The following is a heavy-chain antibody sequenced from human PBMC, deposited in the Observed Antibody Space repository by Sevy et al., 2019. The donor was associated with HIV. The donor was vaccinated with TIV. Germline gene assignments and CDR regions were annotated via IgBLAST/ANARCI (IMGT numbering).Heavy chain of an antibody. CDR3: ARDLEFYDNGDYGPAFMPDY. Sequence: GGSLRLSCAASGFTFSSYGMHWVRQAPGKGLEWVALIWFDGSNTYYADSVKGRFTISRDIAKNTLHLQMNSLRGEDMAVYYCARDLEFYDNGDYGPAFMPDYWGQGTLVTVSS. D-gene: IGHD4-17*01. CDR1: GFTFSSYG. CDR2: IWFDGSNT. J-gene: IGHJ4*02. V-gene: IGHV3-33*01.